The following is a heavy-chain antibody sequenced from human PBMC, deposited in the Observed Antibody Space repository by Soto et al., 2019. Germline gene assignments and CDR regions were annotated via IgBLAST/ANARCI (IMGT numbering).Heavy chain of an antibody. D-gene: IGHD3-10*01. J-gene: IGHJ6*02. CDR3: ARELYGSGSQDYYYYGMDV. Sequence: GGSLRLSCAASGFTFSSYWMHWVRQAPGKGLVWVSRINSDGSSTSYADSVKGRFTISRDNAKNTLYLQMNSLRAEDTAVYYCARELYGSGSQDYYYYGMDVWGQGTTVTVSS. CDR2: INSDGSST. CDR1: GFTFSSYW. V-gene: IGHV3-74*01.